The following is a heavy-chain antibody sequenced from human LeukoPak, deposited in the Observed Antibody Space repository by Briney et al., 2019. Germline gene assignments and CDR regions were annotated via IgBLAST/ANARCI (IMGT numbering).Heavy chain of an antibody. J-gene: IGHJ6*02. CDR3: ARGNLSGDYYYGMDV. CDR1: GGSFGGYY. D-gene: IGHD1-26*01. Sequence: SETLSLTCAVYGGSFGGYYWSWIRQPPGKGLEWIGEINHSGSTNYNPSLKSRVTISVDTSKNQFSLKLSSVTAADTAVYYCARGNLSGDYYYGMDVWGQGTTVTVSS. CDR2: INHSGST. V-gene: IGHV4-34*01.